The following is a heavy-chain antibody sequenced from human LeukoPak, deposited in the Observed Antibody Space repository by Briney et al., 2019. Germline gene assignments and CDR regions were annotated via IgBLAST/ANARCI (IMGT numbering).Heavy chain of an antibody. CDR1: GFTFGTYA. V-gene: IGHV3-23*01. Sequence: PGGSLRLSCAASGFTFGTYAMSWVRQAPGKGLEWVAFITGSGDSTYYADSVMGRFTISRDNSKNTLYLQMNSLRAEDTALYYCATYRQVLLPFESWGQGTLVTVSS. CDR2: ITGSGDST. D-gene: IGHD2-8*02. J-gene: IGHJ4*02. CDR3: ATYRQVLLPFES.